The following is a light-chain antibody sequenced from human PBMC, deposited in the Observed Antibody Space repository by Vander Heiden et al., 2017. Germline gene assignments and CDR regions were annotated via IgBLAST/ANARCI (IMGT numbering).Light chain of an antibody. V-gene: IGLV2-14*03. CDR3: SSYTSSSTVV. J-gene: IGLJ2*01. CDR1: SSDVGGYNY. Sequence: QSALTQPASVSGSPGPSITISCTGTSSDVGGYNYVSWYQQHPGKAPTLMIYDVSNRPSGVSNRFSGSKSGNTASLTISGLQAEDEADYYCSSYTSSSTVVFGGGTKLTVL. CDR2: DVS.